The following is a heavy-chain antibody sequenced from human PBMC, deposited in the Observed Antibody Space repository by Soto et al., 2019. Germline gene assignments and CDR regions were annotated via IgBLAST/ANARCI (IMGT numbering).Heavy chain of an antibody. Sequence: SETLSLTCTVSGGSISSYYLSWIRQPPGKGLEWIGYIYYSGSTNYNPSLKSRVTISVDTSKNQFSLKLSSVTAADTAVYYCARRAYCGGDCYSAGAFDIWGQGTMVTVSS. V-gene: IGHV4-59*01. CDR3: ARRAYCGGDCYSAGAFDI. J-gene: IGHJ3*02. CDR1: GGSISSYY. D-gene: IGHD2-21*02. CDR2: IYYSGST.